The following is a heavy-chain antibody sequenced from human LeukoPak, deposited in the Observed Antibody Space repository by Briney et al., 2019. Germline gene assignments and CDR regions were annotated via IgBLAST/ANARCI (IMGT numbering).Heavy chain of an antibody. CDR1: GFAFSSYA. Sequence: GESLRLSCAASGFAFSSYAINWVRRAPGKGLERVSSISSSSSYIYYADSVKGRFTISRDNAKNSLYLQMNSLRAEDTAVYYCARADTYYYDSSGYYALDYWGQGTLVTVSS. D-gene: IGHD3-22*01. CDR2: ISSSSSYI. CDR3: ARADTYYYDSSGYYALDY. V-gene: IGHV3-21*01. J-gene: IGHJ4*02.